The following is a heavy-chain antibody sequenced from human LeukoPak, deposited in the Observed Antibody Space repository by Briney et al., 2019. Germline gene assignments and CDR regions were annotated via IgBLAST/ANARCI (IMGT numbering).Heavy chain of an antibody. CDR1: GYTFTSYG. V-gene: IGHV1-18*01. J-gene: IGHJ4*02. D-gene: IGHD2-8*01. CDR2: ISAYNGNT. Sequence: ASVKVSCKASGYTFTSYGISWVRQAPGQGLEWMGWISAYNGNTNYAQKLQGRVTMTTDTSTSTAYMELRSLRSDDTAVYYCARVGRYCTNGVCRGPSYSSSWYYFDYWGQGTLVTVSS. CDR3: ARVGRYCTNGVCRGPSYSSSWYYFDY.